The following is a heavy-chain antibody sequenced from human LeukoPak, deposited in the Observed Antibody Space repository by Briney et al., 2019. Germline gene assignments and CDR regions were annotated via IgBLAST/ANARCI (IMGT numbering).Heavy chain of an antibody. V-gene: IGHV4-34*01. J-gene: IGHJ4*02. CDR2: INHSGST. D-gene: IGHD2-21*02. CDR1: GGSFSGYY. Sequence: WETLSLTCAVYGGSFSGYYWSWIRQPPGKGLEWIGEINHSGSTNYNPSLKSRVTISVDTSKNQFSLKLSSVTAADTAVYYCACSLAYCGGDCGFDYWGQGTLVTVSS. CDR3: ACSLAYCGGDCGFDY.